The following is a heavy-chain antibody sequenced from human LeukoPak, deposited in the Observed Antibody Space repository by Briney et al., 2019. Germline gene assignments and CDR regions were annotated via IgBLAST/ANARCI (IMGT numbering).Heavy chain of an antibody. CDR2: TYYRSKWYN. D-gene: IGHD5-24*01. Sequence: SQTLSLTCAISGDSVSTNIVAWNWIRQSPSRGLEWLGRTYYRSKWYNDYAGSVKSRITINPDTSKNQFSLQLKSVTPEDTAVYYCARELDGYNSKPLDYWGQGTLVTVSS. CDR3: ARELDGYNSKPLDY. CDR1: GDSVSTNIVA. V-gene: IGHV6-1*01. J-gene: IGHJ4*02.